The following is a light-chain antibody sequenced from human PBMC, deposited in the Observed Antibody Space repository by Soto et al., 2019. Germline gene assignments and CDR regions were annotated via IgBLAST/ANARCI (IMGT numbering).Light chain of an antibody. CDR1: QSISSW. V-gene: IGKV1-5*01. CDR2: DAS. CDR3: QQYNSYWT. Sequence: DIQMTQSPSTLSASVGDRXTITCRASQSISSWLAWYQQKPGKAPKLLIYDASSLESGVPSRFSGSGSGTEFTLTISSLQPDDFATYYCQQYNSYWTFGQGTKVDIK. J-gene: IGKJ1*01.